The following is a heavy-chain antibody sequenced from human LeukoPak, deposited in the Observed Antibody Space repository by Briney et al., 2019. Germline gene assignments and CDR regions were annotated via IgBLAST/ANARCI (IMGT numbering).Heavy chain of an antibody. D-gene: IGHD6-13*01. Sequence: SETLSLTCTVSGGSISSSSYYWGWIRQPPGKGLEWIGSIYYSGSTYYNPSLKSRVTISVDTSKNQFSLKLSSVTAADTAVYYCNQLAYYYFHYWGQGTLVTVSS. V-gene: IGHV4-39*07. CDR1: GGSISSSSYY. J-gene: IGHJ4*02. CDR3: NQLAYYYFHY. CDR2: IYYSGST.